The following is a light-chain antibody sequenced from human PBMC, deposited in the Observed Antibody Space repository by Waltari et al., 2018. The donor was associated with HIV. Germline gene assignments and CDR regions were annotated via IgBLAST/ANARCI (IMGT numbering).Light chain of an antibody. CDR3: QQYSKWPGT. J-gene: IGKJ1*01. Sequence: EIVMTQSPATLSVSPEERATLSCSASQSVSNHLAWYQQKPGQAPWLAIDGASTRATGLPARFSGSGSGTEFTLTISSLQSGDFAVYYCQQYSKWPGTFGQGTKVDIK. V-gene: IGKV3D-15*01. CDR1: QSVSNH. CDR2: GAS.